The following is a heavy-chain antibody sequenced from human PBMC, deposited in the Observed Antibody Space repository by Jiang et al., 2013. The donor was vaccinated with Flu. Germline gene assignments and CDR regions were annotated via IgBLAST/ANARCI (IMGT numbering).Heavy chain of an antibody. CDR3: ARESPFYDSSGYYYGLFYYFDY. CDR1: GGSISSGGYY. V-gene: IGHV4-31*03. CDR2: IYYSGST. Sequence: GSGLVKPSQTLSLTCTVSGGSISSGGYYWSWIRQHPGKGLEWIGYIYYSGSTYYNPSLKSRVTISVDTSKNQFSLKLSSVTAADTAVYYCARESPFYDSSGYYYGLFYYFDYWGQGTLVTVSS. D-gene: IGHD3-22*01. J-gene: IGHJ4*02.